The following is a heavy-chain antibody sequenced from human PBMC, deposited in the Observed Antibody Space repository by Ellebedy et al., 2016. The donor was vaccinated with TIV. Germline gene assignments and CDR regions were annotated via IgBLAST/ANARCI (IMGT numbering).Heavy chain of an antibody. CDR2: ISANGGTT. D-gene: IGHD3/OR15-3a*01. Sequence: GESLKISCAASGFTFSDNAMNWVRQAPGKGLEWVSIISANGGTTYYADSVKGRFTISRDNSKNTLFLQMSSLRAEDTAVYFCARRSTDFAFDSWGQGTLVTVSS. V-gene: IGHV3-23*01. J-gene: IGHJ4*02. CDR3: ARRSTDFAFDS. CDR1: GFTFSDNA.